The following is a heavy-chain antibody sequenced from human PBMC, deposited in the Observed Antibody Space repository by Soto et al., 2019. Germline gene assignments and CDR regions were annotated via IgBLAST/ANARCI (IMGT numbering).Heavy chain of an antibody. CDR3: ARGRYGDY. Sequence: QVHLVQSGAEVKKPGASVKVSCQGSGYAFTTYGITWVRQAPGQGLEWMGWISAHNGNTNYAQKLQGRVTVTRDTSTSTAYMELRSLRYDDPAVYYCARGRYGDYWGQGARVTVSS. CDR1: GYAFTTYG. V-gene: IGHV1-18*01. J-gene: IGHJ4*02. CDR2: ISAHNGNT. D-gene: IGHD1-1*01.